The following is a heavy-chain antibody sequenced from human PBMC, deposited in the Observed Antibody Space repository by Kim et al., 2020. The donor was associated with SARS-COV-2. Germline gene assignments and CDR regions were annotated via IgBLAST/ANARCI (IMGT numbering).Heavy chain of an antibody. CDR3: ARDGNWNYYYMDV. J-gene: IGHJ6*03. Sequence: GGSLRLSCAASGFTFSSYAMHWVRQAPGKGLEWVAVISYDGSNKYYADSVKGRFTISRDNSKNTLYLQMNSLRVDDTAAYYCARDGNWNYYYMDVWGKGTTVTVSS. D-gene: IGHD3-3*01. CDR2: ISYDGSNK. V-gene: IGHV3-30-3*01. CDR1: GFTFSSYA.